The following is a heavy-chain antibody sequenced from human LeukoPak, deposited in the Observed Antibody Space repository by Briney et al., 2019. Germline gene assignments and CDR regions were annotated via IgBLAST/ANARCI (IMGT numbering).Heavy chain of an antibody. Sequence: PGGSLRLSCAASGFTFSSYGMHWVRQAPGKGLEWVAFIRYDGSNKYYADSVKGRFTISRDNSKNTLYLQMNSLRAEDTAVYYCAKDGGRIVGAMVDIWGQGTMVTVSS. J-gene: IGHJ3*02. CDR1: GFTFSSYG. CDR3: AKDGGRIVGAMVDI. V-gene: IGHV3-30*02. D-gene: IGHD1-26*01. CDR2: IRYDGSNK.